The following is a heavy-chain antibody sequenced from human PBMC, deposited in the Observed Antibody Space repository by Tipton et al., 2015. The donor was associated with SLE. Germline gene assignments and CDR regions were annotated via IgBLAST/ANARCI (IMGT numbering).Heavy chain of an antibody. Sequence: TMSLTCTVSVGSISSYYWSWIRQPPGKGLEWIGYIYYSGSTNYNPSLKSRVTISVDTSKNQFSLKLSSVTAADTAVYYCARAISMDVWGQGTTVTVSS. CDR1: VGSISSYY. J-gene: IGHJ6*02. V-gene: IGHV4-59*01. CDR2: IYYSGST. CDR3: ARAISMDV.